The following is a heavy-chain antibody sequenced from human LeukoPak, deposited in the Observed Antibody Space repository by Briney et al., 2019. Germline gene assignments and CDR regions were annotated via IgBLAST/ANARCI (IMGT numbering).Heavy chain of an antibody. J-gene: IGHJ4*02. CDR1: GYTFTGYY. D-gene: IGHD4-17*01. CDR2: INPNSGGT. CDR3: ARYGDYARHYAY. V-gene: IGHV1-2*04. Sequence: ASVKVSCKASGYTFTGYYMHWVRQAPGQGLEWMGWINPNSGGTNYALKFQGWVTMTRDTSISTAYMELSRLRSDDTAVYYCARYGDYARHYAYWGQGTLVTVSS.